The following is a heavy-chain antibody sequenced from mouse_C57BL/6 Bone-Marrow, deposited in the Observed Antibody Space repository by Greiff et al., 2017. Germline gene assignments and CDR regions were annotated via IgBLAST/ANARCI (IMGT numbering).Heavy chain of an antibody. CDR1: GYSITSGYY. Sequence: VQLKESGPGLVKPSQSLSLTCSVTGYSITSGYYWNWIRQFPGNKLEWMGYISYDGSNNYNPSLKNRISITRDTSKNQFFLKLNSVTTEDTATYYCAREGWYGSSYGFAYWGQGTLVTVSA. CDR2: ISYDGSN. D-gene: IGHD1-1*01. CDR3: AREGWYGSSYGFAY. V-gene: IGHV3-6*01. J-gene: IGHJ3*01.